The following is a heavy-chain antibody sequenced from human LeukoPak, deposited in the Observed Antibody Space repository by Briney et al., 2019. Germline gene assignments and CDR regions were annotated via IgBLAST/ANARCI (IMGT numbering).Heavy chain of an antibody. CDR1: GGSISSSSYY. J-gene: IGHJ4*02. V-gene: IGHV4-39*01. CDR3: ARHAYYDILTGYRGSNYYFDY. CDR2: IYYSGST. Sequence: PSETLSLTCTVSGGSISSSSYYWGWIRQPPGKGLEWMGSIYYSGSTYYNPSLKSRVTISVDTSKNQFSLKLSSVTAADTAVYYCARHAYYDILTGYRGSNYYFDYWGQGTLVTVSS. D-gene: IGHD3-9*01.